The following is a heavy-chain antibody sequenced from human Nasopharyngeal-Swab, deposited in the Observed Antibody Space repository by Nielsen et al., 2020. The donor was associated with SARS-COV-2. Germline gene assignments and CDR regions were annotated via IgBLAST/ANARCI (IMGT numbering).Heavy chain of an antibody. CDR3: AKDIGYSSGFPDY. CDR2: ISWNSGSI. D-gene: IGHD6-19*01. Sequence: GGSLRPSCAASGFTFDDYAMHWGRPAPGKGLEWVSGISWNSGSIGYADSVKGRFTISRDNAKNSLYLQMNSLRAEDTALYYCAKDIGYSSGFPDYWGQGTLVTVSS. CDR1: GFTFDDYA. V-gene: IGHV3-9*01. J-gene: IGHJ4*02.